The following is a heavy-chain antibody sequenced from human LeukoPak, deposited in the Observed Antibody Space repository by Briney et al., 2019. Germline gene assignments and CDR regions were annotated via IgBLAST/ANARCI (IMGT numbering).Heavy chain of an antibody. CDR2: IYYSGST. D-gene: IGHD3-22*01. CDR1: GGSISSSSYH. CDR3: ARLRREDSSGYPYYFDY. Sequence: SQTLSLTCTVSGGSISSSSYHWGSIRQPPGKGLDWIGSIYYSGSTYYNPSLKSRVTISVDTSKNQFSLKLSSVTAADTAVYYCARLRREDSSGYPYYFDYWGQGTLVTVSS. J-gene: IGHJ4*02. V-gene: IGHV4-39*01.